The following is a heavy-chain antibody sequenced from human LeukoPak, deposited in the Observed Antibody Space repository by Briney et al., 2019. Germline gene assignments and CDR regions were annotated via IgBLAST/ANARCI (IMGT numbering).Heavy chain of an antibody. D-gene: IGHD1-26*01. CDR1: GYTFTGYY. V-gene: IGHV1-2*02. Sequence: GASVKVSCKASGYTFTGYYIHWVRQAPGQGLEWMGWINPNTGVTHSAQKIQDRVTMTRDTSISTAYMELSRLRSDGTAVYYCARDLLVGPTNAYWGQGTLVTVSS. CDR2: INPNTGVT. CDR3: ARDLLVGPTNAY. J-gene: IGHJ4*02.